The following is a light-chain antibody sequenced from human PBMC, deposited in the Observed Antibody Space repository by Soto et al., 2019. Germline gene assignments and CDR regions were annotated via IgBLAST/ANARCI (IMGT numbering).Light chain of an antibody. V-gene: IGKV3-20*01. J-gene: IGKJ2*01. CDR1: QSISNDY. CDR2: RAS. CDR3: HQYGSSPYT. Sequence: EIVLTQSPGTLSLSPGEIATLSCRASQSISNDYLAWYQQKPGQSPRLLIYRASSRATGIPDRFSGSGSGTDFTLTISRLEPEDFAVYYCHQYGSSPYTFGQGTKLEIK.